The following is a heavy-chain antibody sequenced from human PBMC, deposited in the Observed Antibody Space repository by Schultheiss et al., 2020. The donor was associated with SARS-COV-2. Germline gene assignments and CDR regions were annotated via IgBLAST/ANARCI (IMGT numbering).Heavy chain of an antibody. CDR2: IKSKTDGGTT. D-gene: IGHD3-22*01. CDR1: GFTFSNAW. Sequence: GGSLRLSCAASGFTFSNAWMSWVRQAPGKGLEWVGRIKSKTDGGTTDYAAPVKGRFTISRDDSKNTLYLQMNSLKTEDTAVYYCTTDWRGYDSSGYPAFDIWGQGTMVTVSS. V-gene: IGHV3-15*01. J-gene: IGHJ3*02. CDR3: TTDWRGYDSSGYPAFDI.